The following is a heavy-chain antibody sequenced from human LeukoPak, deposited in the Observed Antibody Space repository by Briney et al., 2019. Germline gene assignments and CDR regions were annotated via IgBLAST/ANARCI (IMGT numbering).Heavy chain of an antibody. CDR2: TYYRSKWYN. CDR3: ARDFGTTGWYTFDY. V-gene: IGHV6-1*01. J-gene: IGHJ4*02. Sequence: SQTLSLTCAVPGDSASSKNGAWNWIRQSPSRGLEWLGRTYYRSKWYNDYAESMEGRMTISQDTSKNQYSLHLNSVTPDDTAVYYCARDFGTTGWYTFDYWGQGTLVTVSS. CDR1: GDSASSKNGA. D-gene: IGHD6-19*01.